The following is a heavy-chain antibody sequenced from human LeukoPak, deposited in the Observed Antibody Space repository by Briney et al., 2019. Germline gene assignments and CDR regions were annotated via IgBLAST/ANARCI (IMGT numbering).Heavy chain of an antibody. J-gene: IGHJ4*02. CDR1: EFSFSAYW. Sequence: GGSLRLPCAASEFSFSAYWMSWVRQAPGKGLEWLANIKQDGSDTYYADSVKGRFTISRDNAKNSLYLQMNNLRAEDTAVYYCASQSYSIFDYWGQGTLVTVSS. D-gene: IGHD1-26*01. V-gene: IGHV3-7*03. CDR3: ASQSYSIFDY. CDR2: IKQDGSDT.